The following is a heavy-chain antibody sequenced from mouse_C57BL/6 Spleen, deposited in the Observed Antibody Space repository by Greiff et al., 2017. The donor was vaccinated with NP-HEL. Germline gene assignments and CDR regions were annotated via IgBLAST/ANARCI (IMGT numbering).Heavy chain of an antibody. J-gene: IGHJ3*01. CDR3: ARLRVYDGYYGSWFAY. V-gene: IGHV1-55*01. CDR1: GYTFTSYW. CDR2: IYPGSGST. Sequence: QVQLQQPGAELVKPGASVKMSCKASGYTFTSYWITWVKQRPGQGLEWIGDIYPGSGSTNYNEKFKSKATLTVDTSSSTAYMQLSSLTSEDSAVYYCARLRVYDGYYGSWFAYWGQGTLVTVSA. D-gene: IGHD2-3*01.